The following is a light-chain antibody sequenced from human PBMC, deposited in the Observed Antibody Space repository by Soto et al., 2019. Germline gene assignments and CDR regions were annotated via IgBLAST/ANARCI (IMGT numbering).Light chain of an antibody. Sequence: QSVLTQPPSASGTPGQRVTISCSGSSSNIGSNTVNWYQKLPGTDPKLLIYSNNQRPSGVPVRFAGSKSGTSASLAISGLLSEDEAEYYCAAWDNSLNGLVFGGGTTLTVL. V-gene: IGLV1-44*01. CDR3: AAWDNSLNGLV. CDR2: SNN. J-gene: IGLJ2*01. CDR1: SSNIGSNT.